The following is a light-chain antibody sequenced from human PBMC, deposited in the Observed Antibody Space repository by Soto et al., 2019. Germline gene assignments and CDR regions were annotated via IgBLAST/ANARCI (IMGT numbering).Light chain of an antibody. J-gene: IGLJ2*01. Sequence: QSVLTQPPSVSGAPGQRVTISCTGSSSNIGAGYDVNWYQQLPGKAPKLLIYGNSNRPSGVPDRFSGSKSGTSASLAITGLQAEDEADYYCQSYDSSLNGVVFGGGTKLTVL. CDR3: QSYDSSLNGVV. V-gene: IGLV1-40*01. CDR1: SSNIGAGYD. CDR2: GNS.